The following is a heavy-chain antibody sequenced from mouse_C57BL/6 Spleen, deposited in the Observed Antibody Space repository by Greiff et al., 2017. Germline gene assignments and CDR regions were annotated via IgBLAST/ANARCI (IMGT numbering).Heavy chain of an antibody. CDR3: TRCEEYGLRSFDY. CDR1: GYTFTDYE. J-gene: IGHJ2*01. Sequence: VKLMESGAELVRPGASVTLSCKASGYTFTDYEMHWVKQTPVHGLEWIGAIDPETGGTAYNQKFKGKAILTADKSSSTAYMELRSLTSEDSAVYYCTRCEEYGLRSFDYWGQGTTLTVSS. V-gene: IGHV1-15*01. D-gene: IGHD2-4*01. CDR2: IDPETGGT.